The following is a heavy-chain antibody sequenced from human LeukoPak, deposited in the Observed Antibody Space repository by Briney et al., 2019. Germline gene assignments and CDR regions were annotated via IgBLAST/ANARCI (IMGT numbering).Heavy chain of an antibody. D-gene: IGHD4-11*01. Sequence: GGSLRLSCAASGFTFSTYWMKWVRQAPGKGLEWVASIKEDGSDRYYVDSVKGRFSISRDNAKNSLYLQMNSLRTEDTAVYYCAKGGHYNFDYWGQGTLVTVSS. V-gene: IGHV3-7*01. J-gene: IGHJ4*02. CDR2: IKEDGSDR. CDR1: GFTFSTYW. CDR3: AKGGHYNFDY.